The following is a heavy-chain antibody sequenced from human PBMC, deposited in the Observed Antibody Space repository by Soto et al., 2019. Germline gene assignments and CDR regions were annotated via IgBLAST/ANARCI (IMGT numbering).Heavy chain of an antibody. Sequence: SETLSLTCAVYGGSFSGYYWSWIRQPPGKGLEWIGEINHSGSTNYNPSLKSRVTISVDTSKNQFSLKLSSVTAADTAVYYCARGPLRYCSGGSCYSRVYYYYYGMDVWGQGXTVTVYS. CDR1: GGSFSGYY. CDR3: ARGPLRYCSGGSCYSRVYYYYYGMDV. D-gene: IGHD2-15*01. V-gene: IGHV4-34*01. J-gene: IGHJ6*02. CDR2: INHSGST.